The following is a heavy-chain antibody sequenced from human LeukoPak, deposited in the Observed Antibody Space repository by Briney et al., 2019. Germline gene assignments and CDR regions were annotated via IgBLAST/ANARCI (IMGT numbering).Heavy chain of an antibody. CDR2: ISGSGGST. J-gene: IGHJ4*02. CDR3: AKGRYYYDSSGLRY. D-gene: IGHD3-22*01. V-gene: IGHV3-23*01. CDR1: GFTFSSYA. Sequence: GGSLRLSCAASGFTFSSYAMSWVRQAPGKGLEWVSAISGSGGSTYYADSAKGRFTISRDNSKNTLYLQMNSLRAEDTAVYYCAKGRYYYDSSGLRYWGQGTLVTVSS.